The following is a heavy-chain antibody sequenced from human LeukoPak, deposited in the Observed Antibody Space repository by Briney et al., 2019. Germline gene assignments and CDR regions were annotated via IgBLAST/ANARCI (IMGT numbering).Heavy chain of an antibody. J-gene: IGHJ4*02. V-gene: IGHV5-51*01. CDR3: ARRAAESELLDY. Sequence: GESLKISCKGSGYSFTTYWIGWVRQMPGKGLEWMGIIYPGDSDTRYGPSFQGQVIISADQSISTAYLQWSSLRASDTAMYYCARRAAESELLDYWGQGTLVSVSS. CDR1: GYSFTTYW. CDR2: IYPGDSDT. D-gene: IGHD1-26*01.